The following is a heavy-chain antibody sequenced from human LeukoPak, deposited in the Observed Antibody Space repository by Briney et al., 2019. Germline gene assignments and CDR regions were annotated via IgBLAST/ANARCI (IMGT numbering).Heavy chain of an antibody. Sequence: KPGGSLRLSCAASGFTFSSYSMNWVRQAPGKGLEWVSSISSSSSYIYYADSVKGRFTISRDNAKNSLYLQMNSLRAEDTAVYYCARDGVPYCSGGSCYSYFDYWGQGTLVTVSS. V-gene: IGHV3-21*01. J-gene: IGHJ4*02. D-gene: IGHD2-15*01. CDR1: GFTFSSYS. CDR3: ARDGVPYCSGGSCYSYFDY. CDR2: ISSSSSYI.